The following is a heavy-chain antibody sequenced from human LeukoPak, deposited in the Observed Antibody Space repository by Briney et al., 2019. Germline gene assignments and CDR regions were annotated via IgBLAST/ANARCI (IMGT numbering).Heavy chain of an antibody. J-gene: IGHJ4*02. D-gene: IGHD3-3*01. Sequence: GGSLRLSCAASGFTFSSYSMNWVRQAPGKGLEWVSYISRGRSTIYYADSVKGRFTISRDNAKNSLYLQMNSLRAEDTAVYYLAGELTIFGPGQGGLDYWGQGTLVTVSS. CDR2: ISRGRSTI. CDR3: AGELTIFGPGQGGLDY. V-gene: IGHV3-48*01. CDR1: GFTFSSYS.